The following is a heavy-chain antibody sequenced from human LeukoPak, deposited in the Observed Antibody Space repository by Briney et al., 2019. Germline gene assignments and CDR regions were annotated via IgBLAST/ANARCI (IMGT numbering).Heavy chain of an antibody. D-gene: IGHD6-13*01. Sequence: GRSLRLSCAASGFIFDDYTMYWVRQAPGKGLEWVSLITWDGGSTDYADSVKGRFTISRDNSKNSLYLQMSSLRTEDTALYYCAKEGPWAAAGNHYYYMDVWGRGTTVTISS. CDR1: GFIFDDYT. V-gene: IGHV3-43*01. CDR2: ITWDGGST. J-gene: IGHJ6*03. CDR3: AKEGPWAAAGNHYYYMDV.